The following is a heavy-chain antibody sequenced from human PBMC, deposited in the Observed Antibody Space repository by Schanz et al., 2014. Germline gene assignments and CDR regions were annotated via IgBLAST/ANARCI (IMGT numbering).Heavy chain of an antibody. D-gene: IGHD3-3*01. CDR2: VSRSTPDI. Sequence: EVQLLESGGGLVQPGGSLRLSCATSGFSFSSYAINWVRQDPGKGLVWVSYVSRSTPDIYYADSVKGRFTMSRDNAKNSVFLQMNSLRAEDTAVYYCVRDSFFAFDYWGQGTLVTVSS. V-gene: IGHV3-48*01. CDR3: VRDSFFAFDY. CDR1: GFSFSSYA. J-gene: IGHJ4*02.